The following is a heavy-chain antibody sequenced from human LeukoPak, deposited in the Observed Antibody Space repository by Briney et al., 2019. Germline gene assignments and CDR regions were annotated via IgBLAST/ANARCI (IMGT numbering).Heavy chain of an antibody. V-gene: IGHV3-66*02. J-gene: IGHJ4*02. D-gene: IGHD2-2*02. CDR1: GFTVSNNY. CDR2: IYSGGST. CDR3: ARAPGPYCSSTSCYSLDY. Sequence: PGGSLRLSCAAFGFTVSNNYMSWVRQAPGKGLEWVSVIYSGGSTYYADSVKGRFTISRDNSKNTLYLQMNSLSTEDTAVYYCARAPGPYCSSTSCYSLDYWGQGTLVTVSS.